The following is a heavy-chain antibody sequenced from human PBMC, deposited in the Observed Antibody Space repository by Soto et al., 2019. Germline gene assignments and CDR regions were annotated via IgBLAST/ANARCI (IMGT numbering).Heavy chain of an antibody. CDR2: INHSGST. Sequence: PLETLSLTCTVSGGSSSSGDYYWSWIRQPPGKGLEWIGEINHSGSTNYNPSLKSRVTISVDTSKNQFSLKLSSVTAADTAVYYCARSTPTDYWGQGTLVTVSS. J-gene: IGHJ4*02. CDR1: GGSSSSGDYY. V-gene: IGHV4-39*07. CDR3: ARSTPTDY.